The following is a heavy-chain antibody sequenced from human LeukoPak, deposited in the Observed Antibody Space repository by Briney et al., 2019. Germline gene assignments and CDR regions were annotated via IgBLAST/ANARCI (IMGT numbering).Heavy chain of an antibody. V-gene: IGHV1-69*04. D-gene: IGHD6-19*01. CDR3: ASVAHQNYYYYGMDV. CDR2: IIPIFGIA. CDR1: GGTFSSYA. J-gene: IGHJ6*02. Sequence: ASVKVSCKASGGTFSSYAIGWVRQAPGQGLEWMGRIIPIFGIANYAQKFQGRVTITADKSTSTAYMELSSLRSEDTAVYYCASVAHQNYYYYGMDVWGQGTTVTVSS.